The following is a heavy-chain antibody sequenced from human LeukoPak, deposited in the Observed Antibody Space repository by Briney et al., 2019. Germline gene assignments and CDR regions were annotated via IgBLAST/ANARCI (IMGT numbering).Heavy chain of an antibody. Sequence: SETLSLTCTVSGYSISSGYYWGWIRPPPGKGLEWIGSIYHSGSTYYNPSLKSRVTISVDTSKNQFSLKLSSVTAADTAVYYCARTDGSGSYYNSDFDYWGQGTLVTVSS. V-gene: IGHV4-38-2*02. D-gene: IGHD3-10*01. CDR3: ARTDGSGSYYNSDFDY. CDR1: GYSISSGYY. J-gene: IGHJ4*02. CDR2: IYHSGST.